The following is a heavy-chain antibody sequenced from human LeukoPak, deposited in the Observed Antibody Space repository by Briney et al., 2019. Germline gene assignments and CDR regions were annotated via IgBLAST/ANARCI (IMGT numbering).Heavy chain of an antibody. CDR3: ARGMTGYRSSTSCYSAYYYYMDV. V-gene: IGHV4-34*01. D-gene: IGHD2-2*02. CDR2: INHRGST. Sequence: SETLSLTCAVYGGSFSGYYWSWIRQPPGKGLEWIGEINHRGSTNYNPSLKSRVTISVDTSKNQFSLKLSSVTAADTAVYYCARGMTGYRSSTSCYSAYYYYMDVWGKGTTVTVSS. J-gene: IGHJ6*03. CDR1: GGSFSGYY.